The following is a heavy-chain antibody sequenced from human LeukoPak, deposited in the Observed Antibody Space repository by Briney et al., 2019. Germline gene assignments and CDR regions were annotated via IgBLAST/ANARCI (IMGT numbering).Heavy chain of an antibody. CDR3: ARDLLGEPY. V-gene: IGHV3-23*01. Sequence: GGSLRLSCAASGFPFSSYAMNWVRQAPGKGLEWVSIIFGSGDTTYYADSVKGRFTVSRDNSKNMLYLQMNNLRPEDTAVYYCARDLLGEPYWGQGTLVTVSS. D-gene: IGHD3-10*02. CDR2: IFGSGDTT. J-gene: IGHJ4*02. CDR1: GFPFSSYA.